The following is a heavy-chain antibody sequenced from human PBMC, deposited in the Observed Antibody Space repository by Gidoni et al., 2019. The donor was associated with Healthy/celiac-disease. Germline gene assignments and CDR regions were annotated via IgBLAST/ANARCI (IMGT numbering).Heavy chain of an antibody. CDR2: IYYSGST. Sequence: QLQLQESGPGLVKPSETLSLPCTVSGGSISSSSYYWGWIRQPPGKGLEWIGSIYYSGSTDYNPSLKSRVTISVDTSKNQFSLKLSSVTAADTAVYYCARHRTRFLEWLLWTHDAFDIWGQGTMVTVSS. CDR1: GGSISSSSYY. CDR3: ARHRTRFLEWLLWTHDAFDI. V-gene: IGHV4-39*01. D-gene: IGHD3-3*01. J-gene: IGHJ3*02.